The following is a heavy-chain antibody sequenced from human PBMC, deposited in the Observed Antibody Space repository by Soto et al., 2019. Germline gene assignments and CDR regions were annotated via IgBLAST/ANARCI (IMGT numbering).Heavy chain of an antibody. D-gene: IGHD3-16*01. CDR2: ISSSSSTI. CDR1: GFTFSSYI. CDR3: AGLEGLRLGELPTNWFDP. V-gene: IGHV3-48*01. J-gene: IGHJ5*02. Sequence: PGGSLRLSCAASGFTFSSYIMNWVRQAPGKGLEWVSYISSSSSTIYYADSVKGRFTISRDNAKNSLYLQMNSLRAEDTAVYYCAGLEGLRLGELPTNWFDPWGQGTLVTVSS.